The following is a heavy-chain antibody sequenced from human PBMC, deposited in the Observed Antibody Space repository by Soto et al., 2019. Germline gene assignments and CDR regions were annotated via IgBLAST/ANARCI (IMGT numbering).Heavy chain of an antibody. CDR2: IQSGGPT. CDR3: ARDDVLCDGGRCYGVPLDV. D-gene: IGHD2-15*01. CDR1: GFTVSSKY. J-gene: IGHJ6*03. V-gene: IGHV3-66*01. Sequence: EGQLVESGGGLVQPGGSLRVSCAASGFTVSSKYMSWVRQAPGQGLEWVSLIQSGGPTYYSDSVKVRFTISRHTSEKTVHLQMDSLTAEATTVYYCARDDVLCDGGRCYGVPLDVWGKGNTVTVSS.